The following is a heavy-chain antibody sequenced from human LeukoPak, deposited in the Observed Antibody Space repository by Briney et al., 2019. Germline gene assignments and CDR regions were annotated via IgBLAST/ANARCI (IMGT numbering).Heavy chain of an antibody. CDR3: ARDVSSGWYVVY. CDR2: FNPSGGST. Sequence: ASVKVSCKASGYTFTNYYMHWVRQAPGQGLEWMGMFNPSGGSTSYAQKFQGRVTMTRDTSTSTVNMELSSLRSEDTAVYYCARDVSSGWYVVYWGQGTLVTVSS. V-gene: IGHV1-46*01. D-gene: IGHD6-19*01. J-gene: IGHJ4*02. CDR1: GYTFTNYY.